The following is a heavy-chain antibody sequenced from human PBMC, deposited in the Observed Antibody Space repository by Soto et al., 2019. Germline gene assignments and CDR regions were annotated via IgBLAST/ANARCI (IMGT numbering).Heavy chain of an antibody. CDR1: GFTFDDYA. J-gene: IGHJ1*01. CDR2: ISWNSGSI. D-gene: IGHD2-21*02. Sequence: EVQLVESGGGLVQPGRSLRLSCAASGFTFDDYAMHWVRQAPGKGLEWVSGISWNSGSIGYADSVKGRFTISRDNAKNSLYLQMNSLRAEDTALYYCAKGGVLGGDYGGLHWGQGTLVTVSS. CDR3: AKGGVLGGDYGGLH. V-gene: IGHV3-9*01.